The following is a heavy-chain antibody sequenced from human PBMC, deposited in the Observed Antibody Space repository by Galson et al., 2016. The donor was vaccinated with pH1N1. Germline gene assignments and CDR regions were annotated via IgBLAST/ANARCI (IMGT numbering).Heavy chain of an antibody. CDR1: GFSFSNYG. J-gene: IGHJ4*02. Sequence: SLRLSCAASGFSFSNYGMHWVRQAPGKGLEWVAVVSQDGTYKDYAGSVKGRFTISRDNSRRTLLLHMNSLRPEDTAVYYCAKDQYSGFDDEAFDQWGQGTLVTVSS. V-gene: IGHV3-30*18. CDR3: AKDQYSGFDDEAFDQ. CDR2: VSQDGTYK. D-gene: IGHD5-12*01.